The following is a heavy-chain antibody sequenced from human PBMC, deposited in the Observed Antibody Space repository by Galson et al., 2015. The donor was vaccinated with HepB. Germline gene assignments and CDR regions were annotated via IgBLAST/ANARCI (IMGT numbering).Heavy chain of an antibody. D-gene: IGHD1-26*01. J-gene: IGHJ3*01. V-gene: IGHV3-9*01. CDR3: VKDTQGSYYGNDAYDV. CDR2: ISWNSGST. Sequence: SLRLSCAAYGFTFDDYAMHWVRQGPGKGLEWVSGISWNSGSTVYADSVKGRFTISRDSAKNSLYLQMNSLRAEDTALYYCVKDTQGSYYGNDAYDVWGQGTMVTVSS. CDR1: GFTFDDYA.